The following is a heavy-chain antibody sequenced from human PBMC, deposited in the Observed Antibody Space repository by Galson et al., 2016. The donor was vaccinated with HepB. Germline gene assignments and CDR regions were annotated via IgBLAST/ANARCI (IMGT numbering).Heavy chain of an antibody. CDR2: ISYSGST. V-gene: IGHV4-31*03. D-gene: IGHD3-10*01. J-gene: IGHJ2*01. CDR1: GDSISGGGFY. CDR3: AREGTDFYGSGNYYRRGFFDL. Sequence: LSLTCTVSGDSISGGGFYWSWIRQHPGKGLEYIGSISYSGSTYYNPSLKSRVTISVDTSKNQFSLKLTSVTAADTAVYYCAREGTDFYGSGNYYRRGFFDLWGRGTLLTVSS.